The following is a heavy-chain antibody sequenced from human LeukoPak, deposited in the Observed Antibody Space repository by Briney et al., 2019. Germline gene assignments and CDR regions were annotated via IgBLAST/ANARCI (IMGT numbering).Heavy chain of an antibody. V-gene: IGHV4-59*04. CDR2: IYHSGST. D-gene: IGHD2-2*01. CDR3: AGVVVPAAIWYAFDI. J-gene: IGHJ3*02. Sequence: SETLSLTCTVSGGSISSYYWSWIRQPPGKGLEWIGSIYHSGSTYYNPSLKSRVTISVDTSKNQFSLKLSSVTAADTAVYYCAGVVVPAAIWYAFDIWGQGTMVTVSS. CDR1: GGSISSYY.